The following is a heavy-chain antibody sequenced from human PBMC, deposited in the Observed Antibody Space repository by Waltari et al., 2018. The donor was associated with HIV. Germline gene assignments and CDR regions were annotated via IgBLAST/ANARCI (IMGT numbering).Heavy chain of an antibody. CDR2: IYTSGST. V-gene: IGHV4-61*02. D-gene: IGHD1-26*01. CDR3: ARLPYSGSYYFDY. J-gene: IGHJ4*02. CDR1: GGSISRGRYS. Sequence: QVQLQESGPGLVKPSQTLSLTCTVPGGSISRGRYSWSWIRQPAGKGLEWIGRIYTSGSTNYNPSLKSRVTISVDTSKNQFSLKLSSVTAADTAVYYCARLPYSGSYYFDYWGQGTLVTVSS.